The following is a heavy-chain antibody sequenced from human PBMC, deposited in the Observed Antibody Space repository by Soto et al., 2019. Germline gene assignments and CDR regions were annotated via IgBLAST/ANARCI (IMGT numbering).Heavy chain of an antibody. Sequence: QVQLVQSGAEVKKPGASVKVSCKASGYTFTSYNINWVRLATGQGLEWMGWMNPNSGNTGYAQKFQERVTMTTDNSISTAYMELSSLRSEEAAVYYCAGGREYSSGQSAYWGQGTLVTVSS. CDR1: GYTFTSYN. V-gene: IGHV1-8*01. D-gene: IGHD6-19*01. CDR3: AGGREYSSGQSAY. J-gene: IGHJ4*02. CDR2: MNPNSGNT.